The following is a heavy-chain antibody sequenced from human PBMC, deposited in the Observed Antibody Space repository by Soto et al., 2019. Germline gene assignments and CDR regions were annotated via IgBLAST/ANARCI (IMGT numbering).Heavy chain of an antibody. Sequence: ASVKVSCKASGYTFTSYGISWVRQAPGQGLEWMGWISAYNGNTNYAQKLQGRVTMTTDTSTSTAYMELRSLRSDDTAVYYCARDQAADSIAVAEQFDYWGQGTLVTVSS. J-gene: IGHJ4*02. D-gene: IGHD6-19*01. V-gene: IGHV1-18*01. CDR3: ARDQAADSIAVAEQFDY. CDR2: ISAYNGNT. CDR1: GYTFTSYG.